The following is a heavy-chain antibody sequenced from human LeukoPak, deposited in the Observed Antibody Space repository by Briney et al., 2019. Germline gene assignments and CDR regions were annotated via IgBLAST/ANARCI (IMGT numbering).Heavy chain of an antibody. Sequence: GGSLRLSCAASGCTFDDYAMHWVRQAPGKGLEWVSGISWNSGSIGYADSVKGRFTISRDKAKNSLYLQMNSLRAEDTALYYCAKDIAYYYGSGSSWYFDYWGQGTLVTVSS. CDR2: ISWNSGSI. J-gene: IGHJ4*02. CDR1: GCTFDDYA. CDR3: AKDIAYYYGSGSSWYFDY. D-gene: IGHD3-10*01. V-gene: IGHV3-9*01.